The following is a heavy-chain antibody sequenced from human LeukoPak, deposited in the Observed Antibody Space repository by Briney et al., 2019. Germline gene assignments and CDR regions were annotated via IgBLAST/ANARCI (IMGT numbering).Heavy chain of an antibody. V-gene: IGHV3-21*01. Sequence: GGSLRLSCAASGFTFSSYSMNWVRQAPGKGLEWVSSISTSSSYIYYADSVKGRFTISRDNAKNSLYLQMNSLRAEDTAVYYCGRDIVDGGDDYWGQGTLVTVSS. J-gene: IGHJ4*02. CDR2: ISTSSSYI. CDR1: GFTFSSYS. D-gene: IGHD2-21*02. CDR3: GRDIVDGGDDY.